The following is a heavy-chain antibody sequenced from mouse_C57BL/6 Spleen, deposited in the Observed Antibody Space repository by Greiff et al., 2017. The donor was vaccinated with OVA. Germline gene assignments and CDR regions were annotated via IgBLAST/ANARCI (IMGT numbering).Heavy chain of an antibody. CDR1: GYTFTSYW. D-gene: IGHD2-4*01. CDR2: IHPNSGST. V-gene: IGHV1-64*01. J-gene: IGHJ3*01. Sequence: QVQLQQSGAELVKPGASVKLSCKASGYTFTSYWMHWVKQRPGQGLEWIGMIHPNSGSTNYNEKFKSKATLTVDKSSSTAYMQLSSLTSEDSAVYYCARDGDYDEGFAYWGQGTLVTVSA. CDR3: ARDGDYDEGFAY.